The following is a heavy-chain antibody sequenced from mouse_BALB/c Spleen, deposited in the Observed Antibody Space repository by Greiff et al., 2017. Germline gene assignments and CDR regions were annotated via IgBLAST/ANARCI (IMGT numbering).Heavy chain of an antibody. CDR2: ILPGSGST. CDR1: GYTFSSYW. J-gene: IGHJ2*01. Sequence: VQLQQSGAELMKPGASVKISCKATGYTFSSYWIEWVKQRPGHGLEWIGEILPGSGSTNYNEKFKGKATFTADTSSNTAYMQLSSLTSEDSAVYYCARLYYYGYFDDWGQGTTLTVSS. D-gene: IGHD1-1*01. V-gene: IGHV1-9*01. CDR3: ARLYYYGYFDD.